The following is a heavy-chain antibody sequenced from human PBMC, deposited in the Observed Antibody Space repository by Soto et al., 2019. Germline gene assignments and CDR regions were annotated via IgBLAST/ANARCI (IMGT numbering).Heavy chain of an antibody. CDR1: GFTFSSYG. V-gene: IGHV3-33*01. D-gene: IGHD2-2*02. Sequence: VGSLRLSCAASGFTFSSYGMHWVRQAPGKGLEWVAVIWYDGSNKYYADSVKGRFTISRDNSKNTLYLQMNSLRAEDTAVYYCARDAGYCSSTSCYTGPPSPDYWGQGTLVTVSS. CDR3: ARDAGYCSSTSCYTGPPSPDY. CDR2: IWYDGSNK. J-gene: IGHJ4*02.